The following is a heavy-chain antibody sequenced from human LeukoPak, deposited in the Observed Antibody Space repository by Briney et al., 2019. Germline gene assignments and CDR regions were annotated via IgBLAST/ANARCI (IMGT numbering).Heavy chain of an antibody. D-gene: IGHD6-13*01. J-gene: IGHJ4*02. CDR3: ATGGIAAPKDY. CDR2: INHSGST. V-gene: IGHV4-34*01. Sequence: SETLSLTCTVSGGSISSYYWSWIRQPPGKGLEWIGEINHSGSTNYNPSLKSRVTISVDTSKNQFSLKLSSVIAADTAVYYCATGGIAAPKDYWGQGTLVTVSS. CDR1: GGSISSYY.